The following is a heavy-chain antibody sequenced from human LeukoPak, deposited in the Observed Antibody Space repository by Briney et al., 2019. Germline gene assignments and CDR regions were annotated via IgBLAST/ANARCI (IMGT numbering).Heavy chain of an antibody. CDR1: GFTFSSYA. D-gene: IGHD1-26*01. CDR2: ISGSGGST. CDR3: AKGHQWPPNSGSYVVDY. Sequence: PGGSLRLSCAASGFTFSSYAMSWVRQAPGKGLEWVSAISGSGGSTYYADSVKGRFTISRDNSKNTLYLRMNSLRAEDTAVYYCAKGHQWPPNSGSYVVDYWGQGTLVTVSS. J-gene: IGHJ4*02. V-gene: IGHV3-23*01.